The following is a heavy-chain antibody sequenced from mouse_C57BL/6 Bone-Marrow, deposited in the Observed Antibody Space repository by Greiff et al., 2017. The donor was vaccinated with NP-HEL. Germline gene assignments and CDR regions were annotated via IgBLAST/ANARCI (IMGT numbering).Heavy chain of an antibody. J-gene: IGHJ4*01. CDR1: GYTFTDYY. CDR3: ARLDDGYDYYAMDY. D-gene: IGHD2-3*01. CDR2: INPYNGGT. V-gene: IGHV1-19*01. Sequence: VQLQQSGPVLVKPGASVKMSCKASGYTFTDYYMNWVKQSHGKSLEWIGVINPYNGGTSYNQKFKGKATLTVDKSSSTAYMELNSLTSEDSAVYYCARLDDGYDYYAMDYWGQGTSVTVSS.